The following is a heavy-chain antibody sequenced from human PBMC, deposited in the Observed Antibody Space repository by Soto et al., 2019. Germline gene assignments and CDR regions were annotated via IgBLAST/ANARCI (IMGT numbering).Heavy chain of an antibody. D-gene: IGHD3-9*01. CDR3: AKVPQWVLRYHDWFFDY. V-gene: IGHV3-23*01. J-gene: IGHJ4*02. CDR1: GFSFSNSA. Sequence: VQLLESGGGLVQPGGSLRLSCAVSGFSFSNSAMNWVRQAPGKGLEWVSGISGSGDITYNTDSVKGRFAISRDTSKNVVYLQMRSLRAEDTAVYYCAKVPQWVLRYHDWFFDYWGQGTLVTVSS. CDR2: ISGSGDIT.